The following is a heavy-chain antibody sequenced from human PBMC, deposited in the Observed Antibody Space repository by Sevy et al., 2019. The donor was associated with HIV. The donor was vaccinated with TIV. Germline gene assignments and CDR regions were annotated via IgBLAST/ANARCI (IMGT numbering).Heavy chain of an antibody. Sequence: ASVKVSCKASGDTFSTYDINWVRQAPGQGLEWMGWMSPKSGSTGFAQKFQGRLTITRDTSLNTAYMELSSLRSEDTVVYYCASGGSGDVWNYGYYYYGMDVWGQGTTVTVSS. V-gene: IGHV1-8*02. CDR2: MSPKSGST. J-gene: IGHJ6*02. CDR3: ASGGSGDVWNYGYYYYGMDV. D-gene: IGHD1-7*01. CDR1: GDTFSTYD.